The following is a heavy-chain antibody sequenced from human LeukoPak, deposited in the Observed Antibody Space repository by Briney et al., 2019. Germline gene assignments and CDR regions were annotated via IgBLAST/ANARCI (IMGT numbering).Heavy chain of an antibody. Sequence: GGSLRLSCAASGFTFSSYSMNWVRQAPGKGLEWVSSISSSSSYIYYADSVKGRFTISRDNAKNPLYLQMNSLRVEDTAVYYCARDSWGIVVVPAALDYWGQGTLVTVSS. CDR1: GFTFSSYS. CDR3: ARDSWGIVVVPAALDY. CDR2: ISSSSSYI. J-gene: IGHJ4*02. D-gene: IGHD2-2*01. V-gene: IGHV3-21*01.